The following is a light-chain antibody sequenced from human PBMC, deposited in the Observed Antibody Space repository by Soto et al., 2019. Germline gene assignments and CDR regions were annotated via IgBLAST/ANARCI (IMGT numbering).Light chain of an antibody. CDR2: GAS. V-gene: IGKV3-20*01. CDR1: QSVSSSY. CDR3: QQYGSSPPFT. J-gene: IGKJ5*01. Sequence: EIVLTQSPGTLSLSPGERATLSCRASQSVSSSYLAWYQQKPGQAPRLHIYGASSRATGIPDSFSCSGSGSDFTLTISRLEPEDFSGYYCQQYGSSPPFTFGQATRLEIK.